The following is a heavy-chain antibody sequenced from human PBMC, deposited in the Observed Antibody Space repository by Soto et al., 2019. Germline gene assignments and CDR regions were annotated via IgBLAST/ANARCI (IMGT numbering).Heavy chain of an antibody. D-gene: IGHD5-12*01. CDR2: ISYDGSNK. J-gene: IGHJ6*02. CDR3: AKEWGGYSGYDYAFYCDNGRDV. CDR1: GFTFSSYG. Sequence: QVQLVESGGGVVQPGRSLRLSCAASGFTFSSYGMHWVRQAPGKGLEWVAVISYDGSNKYYAESGKGRFTISRDNSKNTLYVQMHSLRAEDTAVYYCAKEWGGYSGYDYAFYCDNGRDVWGQGTTVTVSS. V-gene: IGHV3-30*18.